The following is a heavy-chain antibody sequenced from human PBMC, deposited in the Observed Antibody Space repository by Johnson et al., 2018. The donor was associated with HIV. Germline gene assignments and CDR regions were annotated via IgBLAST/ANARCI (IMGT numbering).Heavy chain of an antibody. J-gene: IGHJ3*02. Sequence: QMQLVESGGGLVQPGGSLRLSCAASGFTFSNAWMSWVRQAPGKGLEWVAFIRYDGSNKYYADSVKGRFTISRDNSKDTLYLQMNSLRAEDTAVYYCARVAPAHDAFDIWGQGTMVTVSS. CDR2: IRYDGSNK. CDR1: GFTFSNAW. CDR3: ARVAPAHDAFDI. D-gene: IGHD2-2*01. V-gene: IGHV3-30*02.